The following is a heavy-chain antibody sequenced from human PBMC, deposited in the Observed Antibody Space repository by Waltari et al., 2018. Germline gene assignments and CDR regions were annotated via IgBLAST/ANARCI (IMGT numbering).Heavy chain of an antibody. CDR3: ARGGPSWMGY. CDR1: GGSISSYY. Sequence: QVQLQESGPGLVKPSETLSLTCTVSGGSISSYYWSWIRQSPGKGLEWIGYIYYSGNTNYNPSLKSRVTISVDTSKNQFSLKLSSVTAADTAVYYCARGGPSWMGYWGQGTLVTVSS. D-gene: IGHD2-2*03. CDR2: IYYSGNT. J-gene: IGHJ4*02. V-gene: IGHV4-59*01.